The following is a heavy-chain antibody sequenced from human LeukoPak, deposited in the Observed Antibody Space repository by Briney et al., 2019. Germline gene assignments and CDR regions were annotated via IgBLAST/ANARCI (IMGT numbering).Heavy chain of an antibody. D-gene: IGHD5-18*01. CDR2: ISYSGST. V-gene: IGHV4-59*01. Sequence: SETLSLTCTVSGGSISSYYWSWIRQPPGKGLEWIGYISYSGSTNYNPSLKSRVTISVDTSKNQFSLKLNSVTTADTAVYYCARGGVGYPVSQFDPWGQGILVTVSS. J-gene: IGHJ5*02. CDR3: ARGGVGYPVSQFDP. CDR1: GGSISSYY.